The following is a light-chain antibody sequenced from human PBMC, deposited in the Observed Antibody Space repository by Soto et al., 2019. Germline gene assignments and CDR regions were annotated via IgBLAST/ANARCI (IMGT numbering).Light chain of an antibody. CDR2: WAS. V-gene: IGKV4-1*01. CDR3: QQYYNLPYT. Sequence: DIVMTQSPDSLAVSPGERATINCRSSQNILYSSNKNNYLAWYQQNPGQPPKLLIYWASTRQSGVPDRFSGSGSGTDFTLTISSLQAEDVAVYYCQQYYNLPYTFGQGTKLEIK. J-gene: IGKJ2*01. CDR1: QNILYSSNKNNY.